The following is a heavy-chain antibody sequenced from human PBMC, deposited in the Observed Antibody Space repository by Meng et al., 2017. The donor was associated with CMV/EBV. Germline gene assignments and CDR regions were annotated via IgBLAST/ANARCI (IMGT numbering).Heavy chain of an antibody. D-gene: IGHD3-3*01. CDR3: TTDPEPIFGVGPLFGF. CDR2: IKSQGDGGTA. J-gene: IGHJ4*02. V-gene: IGHV3-15*01. CDR1: GFAFSDAW. Sequence: GESLKISCAASGFAFSDAWLTWVRQAPGKGLEWVGRIKSQGDGGTADYAEAVKGRFTISRDDSKNTLYLQMNSLRTADTAVYYCTTDPEPIFGVGPLFGFRGQGTLVTVSS.